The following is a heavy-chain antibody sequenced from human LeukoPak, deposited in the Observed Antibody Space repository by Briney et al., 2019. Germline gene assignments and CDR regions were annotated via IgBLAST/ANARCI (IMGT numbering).Heavy chain of an antibody. CDR3: AKTSLSDPSGHYYYMDV. V-gene: IGHV3-30*02. CDR2: IRFDGTSE. Sequence: GGSLRLSCVASGFTFSTYGMSWVRQAPGKGLEWVAFIRFDGTSEFYADSVKARFTISRDNSQNTVSLQLNNLRIEDTALYYCAKTSLSDPSGHYYYMDVWGKGTTVTVSS. CDR1: GFTFSTYG. D-gene: IGHD3-3*01. J-gene: IGHJ6*03.